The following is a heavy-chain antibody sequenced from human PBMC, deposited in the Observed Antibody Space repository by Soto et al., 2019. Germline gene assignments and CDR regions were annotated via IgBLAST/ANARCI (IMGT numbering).Heavy chain of an antibody. D-gene: IGHD3-22*01. CDR3: ARKSNYDISGYDYFDY. CDR1: GFIFTSSD. V-gene: IGHV3-21*06. CDR2: INYSGTYK. J-gene: IGHJ4*02. Sequence: EGQLVVSGGGLVEPGGSLRLSCAASGFIFTSSDMTWVRQAPGKGLEYVSSINYSGTYKFYAEPAKGRFTISRDNAKNSLYLQMNSLAAEETAVYYCARKSNYDISGYDYFDYWGQGTLVIVSS.